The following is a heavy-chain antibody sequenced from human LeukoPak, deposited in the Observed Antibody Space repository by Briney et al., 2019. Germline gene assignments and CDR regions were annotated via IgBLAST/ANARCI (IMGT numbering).Heavy chain of an antibody. D-gene: IGHD3-3*01. CDR1: GFTFGDYA. V-gene: IGHV3-49*03. J-gene: IGHJ4*03. CDR3: ARVDDFWSGYYFDY. CDR2: IRSKAYGGTT. Sequence: GGSLRLSCTASGFTFGDYAMSWFRQAPGKGLEWVGFIRSKAYGGTTEYAASVKGRFTISRDDSKSIAYLQMNSLKTEDTAVYYCARVDDFWSGYYFDYWGQGTTVTVSS.